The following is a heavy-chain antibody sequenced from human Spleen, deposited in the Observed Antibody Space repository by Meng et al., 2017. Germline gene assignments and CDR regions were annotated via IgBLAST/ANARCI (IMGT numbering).Heavy chain of an antibody. CDR1: SESFSGYY. D-gene: IGHD6-19*01. CDR3: ARGGPLSSDWHKWAYY. Sequence: HVRRRRWGAGLYKPCEPLSPTCAVYSESFSGYYYSWIRQPLGKGLEWIGEVNPSGGTSYNPSLKGRVTIAVDTSKNQFSLRLISLTAADTAMYFCARGGPLSSDWHKWAYYWGLGTLVTVSS. CDR2: VNPSGGT. J-gene: IGHJ4*02. V-gene: IGHV4-34*01.